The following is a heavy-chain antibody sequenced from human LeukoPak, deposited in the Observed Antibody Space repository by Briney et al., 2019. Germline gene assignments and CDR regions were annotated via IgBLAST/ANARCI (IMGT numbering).Heavy chain of an antibody. J-gene: IGHJ3*02. V-gene: IGHV3-30*04. CDR3: ASVDDLDAFAM. D-gene: IGHD5-12*01. CDR2: ISDDGNNK. CDR1: GFTFSSHA. Sequence: GGSLRLSCAASGFTFSSHAMHWVRQAPGKGLEWVAVISDDGNNKYYVESVKGRFTISRDNSKNTLYQEMNSLRGEDTAVYYCASVDDLDAFAMWGQGTMVTVSS.